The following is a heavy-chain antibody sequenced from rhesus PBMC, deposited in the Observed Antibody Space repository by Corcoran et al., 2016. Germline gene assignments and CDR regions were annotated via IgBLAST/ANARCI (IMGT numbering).Heavy chain of an antibody. CDR1: GYSFTSYW. J-gene: IGHJ4*01. CDR2: IDPSDSDT. CDR3: AKGGWGDLFDY. Sequence: EVQLVQSGAEVKRPGESLKISCKTSGYSFTSYWISWVRQMPGKGLEWMGAIDPSDSDTRYNPSFQGQVTISADKSIRTAYLQWSRLKASDTATYYCAKGGWGDLFDYWGQGVLVTVSS. V-gene: IGHV5-20*01. D-gene: IGHD3-34*01.